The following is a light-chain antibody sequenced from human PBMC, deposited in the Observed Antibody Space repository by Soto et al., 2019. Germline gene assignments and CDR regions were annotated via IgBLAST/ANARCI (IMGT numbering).Light chain of an antibody. CDR1: QSIISY. J-gene: IGKJ2*01. V-gene: IGKV1-39*01. CDR2: AAS. Sequence: DIQMTQSPSSLSASVGDRVTITCRASQSIISYLGWYQQKPGKAPNLLIYAASSLQSRVPSRFRSRGSGTDFPLTISSLQPEDFATYYCQQSYSTPFTLGQGTKLEIK. CDR3: QQSYSTPFT.